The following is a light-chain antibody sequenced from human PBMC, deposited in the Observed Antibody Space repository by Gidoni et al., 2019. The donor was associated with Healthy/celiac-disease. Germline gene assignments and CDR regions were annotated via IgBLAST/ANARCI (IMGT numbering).Light chain of an antibody. V-gene: IGKV3D-15*01. CDR2: GAS. J-gene: IGKJ5*01. CDR3: QQYNNWPPIT. CDR1: QSVSSN. Sequence: LSCRASQSVSSNLAWYQQKPGQAPRLLIYGASTRATGIPARFSGSGSGTEFTLTISSLQSEDFAVYYCQQYNNWPPITFGQGTRLEIK.